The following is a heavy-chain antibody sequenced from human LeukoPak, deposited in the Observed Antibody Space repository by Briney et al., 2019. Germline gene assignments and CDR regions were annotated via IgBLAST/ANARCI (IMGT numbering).Heavy chain of an antibody. CDR3: TRGNHYYDSSGYSY. CDR1: GFTFGDYA. V-gene: IGHV3-49*04. CDR2: IRSKAYGGTA. Sequence: GGSLRLSCTASGFTFGDYAMSWVRQAPGKGQEWVGFIRSKAYGGTAEYAASVKGRFTISRDDSKSIAYLQMNSLKTEDTAVYYCTRGNHYYDSSGYSYWGQGTLVTVSS. D-gene: IGHD3-22*01. J-gene: IGHJ4*02.